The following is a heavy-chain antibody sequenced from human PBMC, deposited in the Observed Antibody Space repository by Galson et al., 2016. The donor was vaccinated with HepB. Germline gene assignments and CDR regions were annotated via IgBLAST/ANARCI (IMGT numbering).Heavy chain of an antibody. V-gene: IGHV3-30-3*01. CDR2: TSYDGSEN. J-gene: IGHJ4*02. CDR1: GFTLSHYA. Sequence: SLRLSCAASGFTLSHYAVHWVRQAPGKGLEWVAVTSYDGSENYYADSVKGRFTISRDYSKNTLYLQMNSLRAEDTAVYYCARGGYYDSSGYPFGGYWGQGTLVTVSS. D-gene: IGHD3-22*01. CDR3: ARGGYYDSSGYPFGGY.